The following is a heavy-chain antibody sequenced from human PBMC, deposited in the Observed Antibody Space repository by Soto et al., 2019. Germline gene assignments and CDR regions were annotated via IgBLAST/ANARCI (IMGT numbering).Heavy chain of an antibody. V-gene: IGHV1-18*01. Sequence: ASVKVSCKASGGTFRTSAISWVRQAPGQGLEWMGWTSAYNGNTNYAQKLQGRVTMTTDTSTSTAYMELRSLRSDDTAVYYCARRQWLVGGYYYGMDVWGQGTTVTVSS. J-gene: IGHJ6*02. D-gene: IGHD6-19*01. CDR1: GGTFRTSA. CDR3: ARRQWLVGGYYYGMDV. CDR2: TSAYNGNT.